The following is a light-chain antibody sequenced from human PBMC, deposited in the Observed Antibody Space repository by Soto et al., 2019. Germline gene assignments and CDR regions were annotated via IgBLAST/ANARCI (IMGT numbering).Light chain of an antibody. J-gene: IGKJ4*01. V-gene: IGKV3-15*01. CDR1: QNVATN. CDR3: QQFNDWPLT. Sequence: EIVMTQSPATLSVSPGERATLSCRPSQNVATNLAWYQQKFGQPPRLLIYGASARATGVPARFSGSGSGTEFSLTISSLQSEDVAVYYCQQFNDWPLTFGGGTKVEIK. CDR2: GAS.